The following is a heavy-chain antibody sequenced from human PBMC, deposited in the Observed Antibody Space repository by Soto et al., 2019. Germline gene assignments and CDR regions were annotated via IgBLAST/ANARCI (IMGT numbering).Heavy chain of an antibody. CDR1: GGTLSSYT. D-gene: IGHD3-10*01. J-gene: IGHJ4*02. Sequence: QVQLVQSGAEVKKTGYSVKVSCKASGGTLSSYTISWVRQAPGQGLEWMGRIIPILGIANYAQKFQGRVTITADKYTSTAYMQPSSLRSEDSAVYYCARDPQYYYGSGARALDHCGQGTLVNVSS. V-gene: IGHV1-69*08. CDR3: ARDPQYYYGSGARALDH. CDR2: IIPILGIA.